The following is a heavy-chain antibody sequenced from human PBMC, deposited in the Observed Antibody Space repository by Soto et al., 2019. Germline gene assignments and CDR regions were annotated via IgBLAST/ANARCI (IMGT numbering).Heavy chain of an antibody. Sequence: SVGSLILSCAASGFTFSSYSMHWVRQAPGKGLEWVAVISYDGSNKYYADSVKGRFTISRDNSKNTLYLQMNSLRAEDTAVYYCARDRLRYNWNDFPYYYYGMDVWGQGTTVTVSS. J-gene: IGHJ6*02. CDR2: ISYDGSNK. V-gene: IGHV3-30-3*01. CDR1: GFTFSSYS. D-gene: IGHD1-1*01. CDR3: ARDRLRYNWNDFPYYYYGMDV.